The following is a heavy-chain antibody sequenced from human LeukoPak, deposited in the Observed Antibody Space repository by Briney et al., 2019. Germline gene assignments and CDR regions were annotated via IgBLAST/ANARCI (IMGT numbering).Heavy chain of an antibody. D-gene: IGHD6-13*01. V-gene: IGHV3-30*02. CDR3: AKVDSSSRGLFDY. J-gene: IGHJ4*02. CDR1: GFTFSNYG. Sequence: PGGSLRLSCAASGFTFSNYGMHWVRQAPGKGLEWVAFIRNDGSIKYYADSVKGRFTISRDNSKNTLYLQMISLRAEDTAVYYCAKVDSSSRGLFDYWGQGTLVTVSS. CDR2: IRNDGSIK.